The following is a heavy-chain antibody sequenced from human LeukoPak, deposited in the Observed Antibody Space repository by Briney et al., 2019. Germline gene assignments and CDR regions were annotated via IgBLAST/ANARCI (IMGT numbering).Heavy chain of an antibody. CDR2: IYTSGST. CDR1: GGSISSGSYY. D-gene: IGHD6-13*01. CDR3: AGGYSSSWVYFDY. V-gene: IGHV4-61*02. J-gene: IGHJ4*02. Sequence: PSQTLSLTCTVSGGSISSGSYYWSWIRQPAGKGLEWIGRIYTSGSTNYNPSLKSRVTISVDTSKNQFSLKLSSVTAADTAVYYCAGGYSSSWVYFDYWGQGTLVTVSS.